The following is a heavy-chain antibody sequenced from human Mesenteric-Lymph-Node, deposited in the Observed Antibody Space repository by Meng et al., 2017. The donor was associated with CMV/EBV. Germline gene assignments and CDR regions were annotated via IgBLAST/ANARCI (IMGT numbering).Heavy chain of an antibody. CDR3: ARTTSSATRWFDP. D-gene: IGHD2-15*01. CDR2: IRYDGSNK. J-gene: IGHJ5*02. Sequence: GESLKISCAASGFTFSSYGMHWVRQAPGKGLEWVAFIRYDGSNKYYVDSVKGRFTISRDNYKNTLYLQMNSLRTEDTAMYYCARTTSSATRWFDPWGQGTLVTAPQ. CDR1: GFTFSSYG. V-gene: IGHV3-30*02.